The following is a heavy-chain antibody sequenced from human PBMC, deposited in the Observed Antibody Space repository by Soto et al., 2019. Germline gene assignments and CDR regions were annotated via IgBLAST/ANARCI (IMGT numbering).Heavy chain of an antibody. CDR1: GFTFSIYA. Sequence: EVQLLESGGGLVQPGGSLRLSCAASGFTFSIYAMSWVRQAPGKGLEWVSTISGSGGDIYYADSVKGRFIISRDNPKYTLSLQMDSLRDADTAVYYCAKGGRGSSGLDFDYLGQGTLVTVSS. V-gene: IGHV3-23*01. CDR2: ISGSGGDI. J-gene: IGHJ4*02. CDR3: AKGGRGSSGLDFDY. D-gene: IGHD6-6*01.